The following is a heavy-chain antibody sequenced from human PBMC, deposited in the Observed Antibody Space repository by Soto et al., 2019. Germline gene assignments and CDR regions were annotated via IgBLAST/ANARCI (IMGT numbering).Heavy chain of an antibody. CDR1: GGTFSSYA. D-gene: IGHD6-13*01. CDR3: ARVAAAGTRFGMDV. Sequence: SVKVSCKASGGTFSSYAISWVRQAPGQGLEWMGGIIPIFGTANYAQKFQGRVTITADESTSTAYMELSSLRSEDTAVYYCARVAAAGTRFGMDVWGQGTTVTVSS. CDR2: IIPIFGTA. J-gene: IGHJ6*02. V-gene: IGHV1-69*13.